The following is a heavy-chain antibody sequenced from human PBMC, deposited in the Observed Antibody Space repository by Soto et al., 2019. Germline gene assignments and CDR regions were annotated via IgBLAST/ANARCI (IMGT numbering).Heavy chain of an antibody. D-gene: IGHD3-16*01. CDR3: ARDGDVNTGFGKDY. Sequence: GGTLRLSCAASGFTFSSYGMHWVRQAPGKGLEWVAFIWHDGGNKFYAESVKGRFTISRDNSKNTLYLQMTSLSAEDTAMYYCARDGDVNTGFGKDYWGQGTLVTVSS. CDR2: IWHDGGNK. V-gene: IGHV3-33*01. CDR1: GFTFSSYG. J-gene: IGHJ4*02.